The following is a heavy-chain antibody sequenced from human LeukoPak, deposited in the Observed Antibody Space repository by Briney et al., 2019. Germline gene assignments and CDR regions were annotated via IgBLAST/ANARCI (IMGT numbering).Heavy chain of an antibody. J-gene: IGHJ4*02. CDR3: ARDLTRYYYGSGSYHTPFDY. Sequence: GVYLTLYCAGSRFTCSSNCMGWVRQAPGKGLEWVANIKQDGSENYYVVSVKVRFTIATDNAKNYMYLQMNSQKAEDTAVYYCARDLTRYYYGSGSYHTPFDYWGQGTLVTVSS. CDR2: IKQDGSEN. CDR1: RFTCSSNC. D-gene: IGHD3-10*01. V-gene: IGHV3-7*03.